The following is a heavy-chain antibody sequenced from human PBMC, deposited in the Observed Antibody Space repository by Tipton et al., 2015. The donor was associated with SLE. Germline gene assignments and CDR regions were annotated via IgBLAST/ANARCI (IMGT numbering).Heavy chain of an antibody. Sequence: SLGLSCAASGFTFGNNWMTWVRQAPGKGLEWVSRISASGTTTYYAGSVKGRFTISRGNSKNTLYLQMNSLRADDTAVYYCAKDMGDYFDYWGQGTLVTVSS. CDR1: GFTFGNNW. D-gene: IGHD3-16*01. V-gene: IGHV3-23*01. CDR3: AKDMGDYFDY. CDR2: ISASGTTT. J-gene: IGHJ4*02.